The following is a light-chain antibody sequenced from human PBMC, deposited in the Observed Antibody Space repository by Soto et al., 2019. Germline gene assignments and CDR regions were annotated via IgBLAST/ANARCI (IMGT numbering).Light chain of an antibody. CDR1: QSVSRN. V-gene: IGKV3-15*01. CDR3: HQYNHWLTWT. CDR2: GAS. J-gene: IGKJ1*01. Sequence: EIVMTQFPATLSVSPGERATLSCRASQSVSRNLAWYQQRPGQAPRLLISGASTRATGIAARFSGSGSGTEFTLTITSLQSEDFAVYYCHQYNHWLTWTFGQGTKVDIK.